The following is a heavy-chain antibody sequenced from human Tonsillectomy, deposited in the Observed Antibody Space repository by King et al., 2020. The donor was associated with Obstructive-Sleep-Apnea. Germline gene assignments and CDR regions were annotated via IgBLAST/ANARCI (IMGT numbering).Heavy chain of an antibody. CDR3: ARQGEVDTAMVSPIDY. V-gene: IGHV5-51*01. CDR1: GYSFTSYW. CDR2: IYPGASDT. J-gene: IGHJ4*02. D-gene: IGHD5-18*01. Sequence: QLVQSGAEVKKPGESLKISCKGSGYSFTSYWIGWVRQMPGKGLGWMLIIYPGASDTRYSPSFQGQVTISAAKSISTAYLQWSSLKASDTAMYYCARQGEVDTAMVSPIDYWGQGTLVTVSS.